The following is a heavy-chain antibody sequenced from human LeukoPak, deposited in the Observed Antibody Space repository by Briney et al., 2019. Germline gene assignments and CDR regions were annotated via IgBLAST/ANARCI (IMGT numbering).Heavy chain of an antibody. V-gene: IGHV3-23*01. Sequence: PGGSLRLSCAASGFTFSSYSMNWVRQAPGKGLEWVSAISGSGGSTYYADSVKGRFTISRDNSKNTLYLQMNSLRAEDTAVYYCAKDGGYGSGSYYYYFDYWGQGTLVTVSS. J-gene: IGHJ4*02. CDR3: AKDGGYGSGSYYYYFDY. CDR1: GFTFSSYS. D-gene: IGHD3-10*01. CDR2: ISGSGGST.